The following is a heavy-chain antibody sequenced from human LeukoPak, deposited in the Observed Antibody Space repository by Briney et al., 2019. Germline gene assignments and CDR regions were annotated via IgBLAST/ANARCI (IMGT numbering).Heavy chain of an antibody. CDR3: ARRGYNYGSGLRAFDF. J-gene: IGHJ3*01. CDR2: INDSGGT. V-gene: IGHV4-34*01. CDR1: GGSLSDYY. D-gene: IGHD5-18*01. Sequence: SETLSLTCGVYGGSLSDYYWSWIRQSPGKGLEWIGEINDSGGTTYNPSLKNRVTILVDKSKNQISLNLSSVTAADAAVYYCARRGYNYGSGLRAFDFGGQGTTVTVS.